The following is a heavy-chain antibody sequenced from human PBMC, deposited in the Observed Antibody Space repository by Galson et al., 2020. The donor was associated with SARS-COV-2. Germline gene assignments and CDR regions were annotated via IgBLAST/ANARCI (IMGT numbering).Heavy chain of an antibody. Sequence: GESLKIPCAASGFSFSTYAMHLVPQAPGKGLERVAAICSDGSHKSYADPVKGRFIISRDNSKNTLYLQMISLRAEDTAVYYCARDYYGSGSYDNWFDRWGEGILVTVSA. J-gene: IGHJ5*02. V-gene: IGHV3-33*01. CDR2: ICSDGSHK. CDR3: ARDYYGSGSYDNWFDR. D-gene: IGHD3-10*01. CDR1: GFSFSTYA.